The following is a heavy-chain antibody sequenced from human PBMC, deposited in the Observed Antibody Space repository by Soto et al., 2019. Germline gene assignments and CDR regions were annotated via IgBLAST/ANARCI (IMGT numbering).Heavy chain of an antibody. J-gene: IGHJ4*02. Sequence: YPTCAACGASVSISNWCSWVRQAPGKGQEWNGESDHSGSTNYKSSHKSRVTILEDKSKNQYSTKLSSVTATDAALYYCASRYGDYDYWGQGTLVTVSS. V-gene: IGHV4-4*02. CDR1: GASVSISNW. CDR2: SDHSGST. D-gene: IGHD4-17*01. CDR3: ASRYGDYDY.